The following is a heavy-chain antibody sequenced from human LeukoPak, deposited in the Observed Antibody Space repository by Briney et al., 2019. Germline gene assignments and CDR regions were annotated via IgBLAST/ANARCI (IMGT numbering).Heavy chain of an antibody. CDR2: IYYSGST. D-gene: IGHD2/OR15-2a*01. CDR1: GGSISSYY. J-gene: IGHJ6*03. Sequence: KTSETLSLTCTVSGGSISSYYWSWIRQPPGKGLEWIGYIYYSGSTNYNPSLKSRVTISVDTSKNQFSLKLSSVTAADTAVYHCARAGTQEYYYYYYYMDVWGKGTTVTVSS. CDR3: ARAGTQEYYYYYYYMDV. V-gene: IGHV4-59*01.